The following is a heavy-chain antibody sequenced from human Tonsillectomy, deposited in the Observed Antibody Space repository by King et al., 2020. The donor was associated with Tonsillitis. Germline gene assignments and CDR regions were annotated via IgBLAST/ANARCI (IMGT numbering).Heavy chain of an antibody. CDR2: INGYNGNT. J-gene: IGHJ4*02. CDR3: ARAGESLDY. V-gene: IGHV1-18*01. CDR1: GYTFTTFG. Sequence: QLVQSGAEVKKPGASVKVSCKPSGYTFTTFGLSWVRQAPGQGLQWMGWINGYNGNTKSAQKVQDRLTLTADKSTSTAYMELRSLRSDDTAIYYCARAGESLDYWGQGTLVTVSS. D-gene: IGHD1-1*01.